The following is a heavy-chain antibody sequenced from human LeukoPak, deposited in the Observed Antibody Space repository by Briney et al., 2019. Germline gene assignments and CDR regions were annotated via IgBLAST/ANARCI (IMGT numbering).Heavy chain of an antibody. J-gene: IGHJ4*02. Sequence: GRSLRLSCAASGFTFSGSAMHWVRQASGKGLEWVGRIRSKANSYATAYAASVKGRFTISRDDSKNTAYLQMNSLKTEDTAVYYCTSSVRVVVAATLVDYWGQGTLVTVSS. CDR1: GFTFSGSA. CDR2: IRSKANSYAT. V-gene: IGHV3-73*01. D-gene: IGHD2-15*01. CDR3: TSSVRVVVAATLVDY.